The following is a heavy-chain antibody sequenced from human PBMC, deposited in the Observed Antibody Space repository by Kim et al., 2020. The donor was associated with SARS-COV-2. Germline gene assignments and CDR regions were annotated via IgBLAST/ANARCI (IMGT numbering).Heavy chain of an antibody. V-gene: IGHV3-48*03. CDR1: GFTFSSYE. Sequence: GGSLRLSCAASGFTFSSYEMNWVRQAPGKGLEWVSYIIGSGTTIYYADSVRGRFTISRDNDKNSLYLQMNSLRAEDTAVYYCERGPNYSPFDYWGQGTLVTVS. J-gene: IGHJ4*02. D-gene: IGHD4-4*01. CDR3: ERGPNYSPFDY. CDR2: IIGSGTTI.